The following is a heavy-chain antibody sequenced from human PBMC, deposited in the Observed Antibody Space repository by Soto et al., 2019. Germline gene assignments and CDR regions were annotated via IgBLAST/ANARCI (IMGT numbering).Heavy chain of an antibody. Sequence: ASVKVSCKTSGYTFTSYAISWVRQAPGQGLEWMGWISPYNGNTNYAQNLQGRVTMTTDTSTTTAYMELRSLRSDDTAVYYCARGTTVTTTPTYYYMDVWGKGTTVTVSS. J-gene: IGHJ6*03. V-gene: IGHV1-18*01. CDR3: ARGTTVTTTPTYYYMDV. CDR1: GYTFTSYA. CDR2: ISPYNGNT. D-gene: IGHD4-4*01.